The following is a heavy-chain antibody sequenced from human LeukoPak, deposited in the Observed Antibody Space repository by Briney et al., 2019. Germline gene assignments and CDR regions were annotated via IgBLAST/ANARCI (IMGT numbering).Heavy chain of an antibody. V-gene: IGHV1-2*02. CDR2: INPNSGGT. CDR3: ATFSSPNPEWFDP. J-gene: IGHJ5*02. D-gene: IGHD6-13*01. Sequence: ASVKVSCKASGYTFTGYYMHWVRQAPGQGLEWMGWINPNSGGTNYAQKFQGRVTMTEDTSTDTAYMELSSLRSEDTAVYYRATFSSPNPEWFDPWGQGTLVTVSS. CDR1: GYTFTGYY.